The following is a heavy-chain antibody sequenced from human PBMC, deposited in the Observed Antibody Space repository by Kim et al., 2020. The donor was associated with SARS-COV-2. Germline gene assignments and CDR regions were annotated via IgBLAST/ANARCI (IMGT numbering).Heavy chain of an antibody. J-gene: IGHJ4*02. CDR2: IYYSGST. Sequence: SETLSLTCTVSGGSISSSSYYWGWIRQPPGKGLEWIGSIYYSGSTYYNPSLKSRVTISVDTSKNQFSLKLSSVTAADTAVYYCARQGVVVAAMFDYWGQG. CDR1: GGSISSSSYY. D-gene: IGHD2-15*01. V-gene: IGHV4-39*01. CDR3: ARQGVVVAAMFDY.